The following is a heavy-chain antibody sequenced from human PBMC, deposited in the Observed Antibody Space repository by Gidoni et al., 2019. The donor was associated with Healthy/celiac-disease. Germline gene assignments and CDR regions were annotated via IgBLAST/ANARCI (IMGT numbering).Heavy chain of an antibody. J-gene: IGHJ4*02. CDR2: ISGSGGST. Sequence: EVQPLESGVGLVQPGGSLRLSCAASGFTFSRYAMSWVRQAPGRRLEWVSAISGSGGSTYYAASVKGRFTISRDNSKNTLYLQMNSLRAEDTAVYYCANYDSRENWGQGTLVTVSS. D-gene: IGHD3-22*01. CDR1: GFTFSRYA. V-gene: IGHV3-23*01. CDR3: ANYDSREN.